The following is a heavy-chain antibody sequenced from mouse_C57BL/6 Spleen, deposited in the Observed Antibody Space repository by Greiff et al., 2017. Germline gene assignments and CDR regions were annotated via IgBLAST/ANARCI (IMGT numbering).Heavy chain of an antibody. CDR2: IDPSDSYT. CDR1: GYTFTSYW. D-gene: IGHD1-1*01. V-gene: IGHV1-69*01. CDR3: ARGGYYYGSSYNFDD. Sequence: QVQLQQPGAELVMPGASVKLSCKASGYTFTSYWMHWVKQRPGQGLEWIGEIDPSDSYTNYNQKFKGKSTLTVDKSSSTAYMQLSSLTSEDSAVYYCARGGYYYGSSYNFDDWGKGTTLTVSS. J-gene: IGHJ2*01.